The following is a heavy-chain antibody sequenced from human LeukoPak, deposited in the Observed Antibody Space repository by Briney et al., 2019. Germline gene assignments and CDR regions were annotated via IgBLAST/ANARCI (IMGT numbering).Heavy chain of an antibody. CDR3: ARVDCSSTSCYKPDAFDI. Sequence: SETLSLTCAVYGGSFSGYYWSWIRQPPGKGLEWIGEINHSGSTNYNPSLKSRVTISVDTSTNQFSLKLSSVTAADTAVYYCARVDCSSTSCYKPDAFDIWGQGTMVTVSS. CDR2: INHSGST. V-gene: IGHV4-34*01. D-gene: IGHD2-2*02. CDR1: GGSFSGYY. J-gene: IGHJ3*02.